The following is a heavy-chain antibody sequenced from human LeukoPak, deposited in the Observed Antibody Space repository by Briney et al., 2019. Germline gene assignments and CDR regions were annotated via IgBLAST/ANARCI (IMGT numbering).Heavy chain of an antibody. CDR2: IYYSGST. D-gene: IGHD2-21*01. CDR1: GGSISSYY. Sequence: SETLSLTCTVSGGSISSYYWSWIRQPPGKGLEWIGYIYYSGSTNYNPSLKSRVTIPVDTSKNQFSLKLSSVTAADTAVYYCARATDSAFDIWGQGTMVTVSS. CDR3: ARATDSAFDI. J-gene: IGHJ3*02. V-gene: IGHV4-59*08.